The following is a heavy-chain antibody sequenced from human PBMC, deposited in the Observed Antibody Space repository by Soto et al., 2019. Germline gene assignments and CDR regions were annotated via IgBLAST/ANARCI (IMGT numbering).Heavy chain of an antibody. CDR2: ISHSGST. D-gene: IGHD3-16*01. J-gene: IGHJ5*02. Sequence: SETLSLTCAVSGGSISSGNSYSWSWIRQPPGKGLEWIGSISHSGSTSYNPSLKGRVTMSVDKSKNQFSLNLSSVTAADMAVYYCARAVAPYLGTWFDPGGQGTLVTVSS. V-gene: IGHV4-30-2*01. CDR3: ARAVAPYLGTWFDP. CDR1: GGSISSGNSYS.